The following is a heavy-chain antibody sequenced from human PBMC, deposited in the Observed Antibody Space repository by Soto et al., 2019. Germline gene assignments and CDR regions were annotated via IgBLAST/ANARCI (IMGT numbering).Heavy chain of an antibody. CDR1: GYTFTSYG. D-gene: IGHD3-10*01. CDR2: ISAYNGST. Sequence: QVQLVQSGAEVKKPGASVKVSCKASGYTFTSYGISWVRQAPGQGLEWMGWISAYNGSTNYAQKLQGRVTMTTDTSTSTAYMELRSLRSDDTAVYYCARSTYYYGSGSSNDAFDIWGQGTMVTVSS. CDR3: ARSTYYYGSGSSNDAFDI. V-gene: IGHV1-18*01. J-gene: IGHJ3*02.